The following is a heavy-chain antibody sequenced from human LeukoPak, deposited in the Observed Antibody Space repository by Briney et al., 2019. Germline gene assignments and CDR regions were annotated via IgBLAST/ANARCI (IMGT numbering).Heavy chain of an antibody. CDR3: ARVGITIFNSYYYYMDV. CDR1: GYTFTSYG. J-gene: IGHJ6*03. CDR2: ISAYNGNT. Sequence: ASVKVSCKASGYTFTSYGISWVRQAPGQGLEWMGWISAYNGNTNYAQKLQGRVTMTTDTSTSTAYMELRSLRSDDTAVYYCARVGITIFNSYYYYMDVWGKGTTVTVSS. V-gene: IGHV1-18*01. D-gene: IGHD3-3*01.